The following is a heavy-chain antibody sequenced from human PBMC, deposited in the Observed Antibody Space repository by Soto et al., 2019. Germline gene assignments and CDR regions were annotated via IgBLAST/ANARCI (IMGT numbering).Heavy chain of an antibody. V-gene: IGHV3-7*01. CDR1: GFTFRTYW. D-gene: IGHD5-18*01. J-gene: IGHJ4*02. CDR2: IKKDGSEE. CDR3: AGLDTSMVKTPGY. Sequence: GGSLRLSCATSGFTFRTYWMSWVRQAPGKGLEWVACIKKDGSEEYYVDSVGGRFTISRDNAKNSLYLQMNSLRAEDTAVYYCAGLDTSMVKTPGYWGQGTLVTVSS.